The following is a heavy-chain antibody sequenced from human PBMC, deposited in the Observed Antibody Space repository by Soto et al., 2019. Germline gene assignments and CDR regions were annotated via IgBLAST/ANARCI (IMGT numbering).Heavy chain of an antibody. J-gene: IGHJ4*02. CDR3: VKGNQLLRYYFEF. CDR2: ITSDGDST. D-gene: IGHD2-15*01. Sequence: GGSLRLSCSVSGFTFSNYAMHWVRQAPGEGLEYVSGITSDGDSTYHADSVKGRFTISRDNSKNTLYLQMSSLRLEDTAIYYCVKGNQLLRYYFEFWGQGTLVTVSS. V-gene: IGHV3-64D*06. CDR1: GFTFSNYA.